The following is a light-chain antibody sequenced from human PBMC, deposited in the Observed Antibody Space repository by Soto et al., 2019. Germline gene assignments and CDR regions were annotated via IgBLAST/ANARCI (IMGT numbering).Light chain of an antibody. CDR1: QSVSSY. CDR3: QQYSNWPPLYT. V-gene: IGKV3-15*01. Sequence: EIVMTQSPATLSVSPGETATLSCSASQSVSSYLAWYQQKPGQAPRLLIYDASTRATGIPAKFSGSGSGTDFTLTISSLQPEDFAIYYCQQYSNWPPLYTFGQGNKVEIK. J-gene: IGKJ2*01. CDR2: DAS.